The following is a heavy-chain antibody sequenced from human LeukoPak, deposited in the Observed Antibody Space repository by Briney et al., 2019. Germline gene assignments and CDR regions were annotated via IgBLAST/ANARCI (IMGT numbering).Heavy chain of an antibody. D-gene: IGHD3-10*01. V-gene: IGHV3-48*01. CDR1: GFTFSSCS. J-gene: IGHJ4*02. CDR3: ASNLYAPGRRDY. CDR2: ISSSSSTI. Sequence: GGSLRLSCAASGFTFSSCSMNWGRQAPGKGLEWVSYISSSSSTIYYADSVEGRFTISRDNAKNSLYLQMNSLRAEDTAVYYCASNLYAPGRRDYWGQGTLVTVSS.